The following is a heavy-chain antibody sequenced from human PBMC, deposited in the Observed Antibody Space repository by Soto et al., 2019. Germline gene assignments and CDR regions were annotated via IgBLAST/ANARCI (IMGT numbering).Heavy chain of an antibody. Sequence: SETLSLTCAVYGGSFSGYYWSWIRQPPGKGLEWIGEINHSGSTNYNPSLKSRGTISVDTSKNQLSLRLSSVTAADTAVYYCARGGVVVVAATRSNWFDPWGQGTLVTVSS. CDR2: INHSGST. D-gene: IGHD2-15*01. V-gene: IGHV4-34*01. CDR3: ARGGVVVVAATRSNWFDP. J-gene: IGHJ5*02. CDR1: GGSFSGYY.